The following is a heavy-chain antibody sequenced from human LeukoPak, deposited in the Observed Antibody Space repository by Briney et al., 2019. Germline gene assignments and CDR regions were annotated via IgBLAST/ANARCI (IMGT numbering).Heavy chain of an antibody. CDR3: AMAYNYGMDI. Sequence: GGSLRLSCVASGFSFNNYRMTWVRQAPGKGLEWVANINHDGSEKYYVDSVKGRFTISRDNAQKSLYLQMNTLRAEDTAVYYCAMAYNYGMDIWGQGTAVTVSS. J-gene: IGHJ6*02. CDR2: INHDGSEK. CDR1: GFSFNNYR. V-gene: IGHV3-7*03.